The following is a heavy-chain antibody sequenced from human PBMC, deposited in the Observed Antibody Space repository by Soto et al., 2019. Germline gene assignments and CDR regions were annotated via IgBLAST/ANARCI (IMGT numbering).Heavy chain of an antibody. D-gene: IGHD6-13*01. CDR2: IYPGDSDT. V-gene: IGHV5-51*01. CDR1: AYNFTTYW. CDR3: ARSQPYYYGIDA. J-gene: IGHJ6*02. Sequence: GESLKISCKGSAYNFTTYWIAWVRQMPGEGLEWMGIIYPGDSDTRYSPSFQGQVTISADKSINTAYLQWSSLKPSDTAMYYCARSQPYYYGIDAWGQGTTVTVSS.